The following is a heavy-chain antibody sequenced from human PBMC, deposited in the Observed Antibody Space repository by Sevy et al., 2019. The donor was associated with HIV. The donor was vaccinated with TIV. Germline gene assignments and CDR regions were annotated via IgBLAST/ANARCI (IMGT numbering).Heavy chain of an antibody. D-gene: IGHD3-9*01. Sequence: ASVKVCCKASRFTFTGYYFHWVRQAPGQGLEWMGQMNPNSGGTKYAEKFQGRVTMTRDTSITTAYMELSSLTSDDTAVYYCTRQSSDILNDPTPFDYRGQGTLVSVSS. V-gene: IGHV1-2*06. CDR1: RFTFTGYY. CDR2: MNPNSGGT. CDR3: TRQSSDILNDPTPFDY. J-gene: IGHJ4*02.